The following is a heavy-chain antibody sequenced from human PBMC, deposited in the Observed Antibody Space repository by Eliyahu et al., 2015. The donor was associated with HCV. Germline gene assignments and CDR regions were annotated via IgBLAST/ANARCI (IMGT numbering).Heavy chain of an antibody. CDR2: XGXAGDT. V-gene: IGHV3-13*01. D-gene: IGHD4-23*01. Sequence: EVQLVESGGGLVQPGGSLRLSCAASGFXFSSHDMHWGRQVPGKGLEWFSAXGXAGDTYYPGSXXGRFIISRENAKNSLYRQMSSLRAGDTAVYYCARGFSPYNDDGGNGTFDIWGQGTLVTVSS. CDR3: ARGFSPYNDDGGNGTFDI. CDR1: GFXFSSHD. J-gene: IGHJ3*02.